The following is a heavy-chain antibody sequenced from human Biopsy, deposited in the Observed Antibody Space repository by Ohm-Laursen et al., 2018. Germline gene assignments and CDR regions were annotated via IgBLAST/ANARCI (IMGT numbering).Heavy chain of an antibody. J-gene: IGHJ5*02. Sequence: SSVKVSCKAAGDTFSSYEINWFRQAPGEGLKWMGGIVPMFGMANYAQKFQGRVTMTADESTTTAYMEVIRLTWEDTAVYYCARERGPHAGSFDRWGQGTLVTVSS. CDR3: ARERGPHAGSFDR. D-gene: IGHD1-14*01. CDR2: IVPMFGMA. V-gene: IGHV1-69*01. CDR1: GDTFSSYE.